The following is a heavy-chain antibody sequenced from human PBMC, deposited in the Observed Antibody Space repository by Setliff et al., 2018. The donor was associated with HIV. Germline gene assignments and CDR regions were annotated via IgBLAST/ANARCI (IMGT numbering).Heavy chain of an antibody. Sequence: GGSLRLSCSGSGSVFGTYALHWVRQAPGKGLQYISAITSDGNNTYYADSVKGRFTISRDNSKKTLFLQMDSLRIDDTAIYYCVKERWSTRYFDLWGRGSLVTVSS. CDR3: VKERWSTRYFDL. CDR1: GSVFGTYA. CDR2: ITSDGNNT. V-gene: IGHV3-64D*08. D-gene: IGHD6-13*01. J-gene: IGHJ2*01.